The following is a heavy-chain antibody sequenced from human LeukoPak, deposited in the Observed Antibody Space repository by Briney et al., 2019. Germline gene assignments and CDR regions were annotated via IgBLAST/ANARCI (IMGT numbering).Heavy chain of an antibody. CDR1: GYTFTSYG. V-gene: IGHV1-18*01. CDR3: ARDSCSGGSCYIGY. CDR2: ISAYNGDT. Sequence: GASVKVSCKASGYTFTSYGISWVRQAPGQGLEWMGWISAYNGDTNYAQKFQGRVTMTTDTSTSTAYMELRSLRSDDTAVYYCARDSCSGGSCYIGYWGQGTLVTVSS. D-gene: IGHD2-15*01. J-gene: IGHJ4*02.